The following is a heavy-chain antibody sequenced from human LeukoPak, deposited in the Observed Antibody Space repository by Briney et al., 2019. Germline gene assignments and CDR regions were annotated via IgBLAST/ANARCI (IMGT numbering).Heavy chain of an antibody. CDR2: ISTSGSTI. CDR1: GFTFSSYE. V-gene: IGHV3-48*03. CDR3: AIRLHSDAFDI. Sequence: GGSLRLSCAASGFTFSSYEMNWVRQAPGKGLEWVSYISTSGSTIYYAASVKGRFTISRDNAKNSLYLQMNSLRAEDTAVYCCAIRLHSDAFDIWGQGTMVTVSS. D-gene: IGHD4-11*01. J-gene: IGHJ3*02.